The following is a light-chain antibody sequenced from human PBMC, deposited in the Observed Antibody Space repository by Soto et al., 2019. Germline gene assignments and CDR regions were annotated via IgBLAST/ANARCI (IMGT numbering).Light chain of an antibody. CDR3: SSYTSSTTPYV. V-gene: IGLV2-14*03. CDR1: NSDVGAYNS. CDR2: GVN. Sequence: QSALPQPASVSGSLGQSITISCTGTNSDVGAYNSVSWYQQHPGQAPKLLIYGVNSRPSGVSNRFSGSKSGNTASLTIAALQGEDEADYYCSSYTSSTTPYVFGIGTKVTVL. J-gene: IGLJ1*01.